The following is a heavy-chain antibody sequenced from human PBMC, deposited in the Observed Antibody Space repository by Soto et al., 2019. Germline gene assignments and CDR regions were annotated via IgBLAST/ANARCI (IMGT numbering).Heavy chain of an antibody. J-gene: IGHJ5*02. CDR2: IYYSGST. V-gene: IGHV4-61*05. Sequence: PSETLSLTCTVSGGSISTRSSYWGWIRQPPGKGLEWIGYIYYSGSTNYNPSLKSRVTISVDTSKNQFSLKLSSVTAADTAVYYCARQGGFGDRPLYWFDPWGQGTLVTVSS. CDR1: GGSISTRSSY. CDR3: ARQGGFGDRPLYWFDP. D-gene: IGHD2-21*02.